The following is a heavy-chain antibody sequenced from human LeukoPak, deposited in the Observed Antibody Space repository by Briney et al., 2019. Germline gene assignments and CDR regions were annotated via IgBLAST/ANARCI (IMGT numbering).Heavy chain of an antibody. J-gene: IGHJ4*02. CDR3: ARTNRELVTGFDY. Sequence: ASVKVSCKASGYTFTGYYMHWVRQAPGQGLEWMGWINPNSGGTNYAQKFQGRVTMTRDTSISTAYMALSRLRSDDTAVYYCARTNRELVTGFDYWGQGTLVTVSS. CDR2: INPNSGGT. D-gene: IGHD6-6*01. CDR1: GYTFTGYY. V-gene: IGHV1-2*02.